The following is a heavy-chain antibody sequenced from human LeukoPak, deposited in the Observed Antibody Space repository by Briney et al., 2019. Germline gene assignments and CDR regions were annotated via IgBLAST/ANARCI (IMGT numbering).Heavy chain of an antibody. CDR2: IFGSGGSP. J-gene: IGHJ4*02. V-gene: IGHV3-23*01. D-gene: IGHD5-18*01. Sequence: GGSLRLSCEASGFTFGSFAMFWVRQAPGKGLDWIAGIFGSGGSPHYADSVKGRFTISRDNSKNTVYLQINSLRAEDTAVYYCGKTTAGYSSGQKPAWPVDYWGQGTLVTVSS. CDR1: GFTFGSFA. CDR3: GKTTAGYSSGQKPAWPVDY.